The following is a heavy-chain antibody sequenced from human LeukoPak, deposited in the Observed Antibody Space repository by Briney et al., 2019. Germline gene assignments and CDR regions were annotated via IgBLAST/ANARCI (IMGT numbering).Heavy chain of an antibody. CDR1: GFIFSSYA. D-gene: IGHD5-24*01. J-gene: IGHJ4*02. Sequence: PGGSLRLSXAASGFIFSSYAMSWVRQAPGKGLEWVSAISGSGGSTYYADSVKGRFTISRDNSKNTLYLQMNSLRAEDTAVYYCAKVEMAQFDYWGQGTLVTVSS. V-gene: IGHV3-23*01. CDR3: AKVEMAQFDY. CDR2: ISGSGGST.